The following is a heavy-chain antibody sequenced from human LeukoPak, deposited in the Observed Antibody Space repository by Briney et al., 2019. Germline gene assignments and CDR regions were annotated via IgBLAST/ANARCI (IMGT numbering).Heavy chain of an antibody. D-gene: IGHD3-3*01. CDR2: INPNSGGT. CDR1: GYTFTGYY. J-gene: IGHJ4*02. Sequence: GASVKVSCKASGYTFTGYYMHWVRQAPGQGLEWMGRINPNSGGTNYAQKFQGRVTMTRDTSISTAYMELSRLRSDDTAVYYCARVDFVLWGGTQTFDYWGQGTLVTVSS. CDR3: ARVDFVLWGGTQTFDY. V-gene: IGHV1-2*06.